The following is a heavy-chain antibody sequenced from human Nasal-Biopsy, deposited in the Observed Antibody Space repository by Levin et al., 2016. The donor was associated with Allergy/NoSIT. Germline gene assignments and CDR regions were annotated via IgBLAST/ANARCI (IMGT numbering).Heavy chain of an antibody. Sequence: GESLKISCAASGFTFSNYGMHWVRQAPGKGLEWVAVIWHDGGNKDYADSVKGRFTISRDNSKNTLYLQMNSLRVEDTAVYYCATDAGGKPFDYWGQGTLVTVSS. CDR3: ATDAGGKPFDY. D-gene: IGHD4-23*01. CDR2: IWHDGGNK. V-gene: IGHV3-33*01. CDR1: GFTFSNYG. J-gene: IGHJ4*02.